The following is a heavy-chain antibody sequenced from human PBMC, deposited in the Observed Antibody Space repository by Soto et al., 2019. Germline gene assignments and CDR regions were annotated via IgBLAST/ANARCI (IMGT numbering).Heavy chain of an antibody. V-gene: IGHV1-18*01. Sequence: ASVKVSCKASGYTFTSYGISWVRQAPGQGLEWMGWISAYNGNTNYAQKLQGRVTMTTDTSTSTAYMELRSLRSDDTAVYYCARDAYYDSSGYTVDYWGQGTLVTVSS. D-gene: IGHD3-22*01. J-gene: IGHJ4*02. CDR1: GYTFTSYG. CDR2: ISAYNGNT. CDR3: ARDAYYDSSGYTVDY.